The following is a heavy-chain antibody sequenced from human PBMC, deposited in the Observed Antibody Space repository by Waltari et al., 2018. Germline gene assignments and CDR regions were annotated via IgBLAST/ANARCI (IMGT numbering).Heavy chain of an antibody. CDR2: IYSGGST. CDR3: ARDRYDGSSWPYFDY. CDR1: GFTVSSNY. V-gene: IGHV3-53*01. D-gene: IGHD6-13*01. J-gene: IGHJ4*02. Sequence: EVQLVESGGGLIQPGGSLRLSCAASGFTVSSNYISWVRQAPGKGLEWVSVIYSGGSTYYADSVKGRFTISRDNSKNTLYLQMNSLRAEDTAVYYCARDRYDGSSWPYFDYWGQGTLVTVSS.